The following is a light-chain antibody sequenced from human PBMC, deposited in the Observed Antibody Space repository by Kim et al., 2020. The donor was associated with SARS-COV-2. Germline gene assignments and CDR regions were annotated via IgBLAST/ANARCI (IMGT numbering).Light chain of an antibody. J-gene: IGLJ2*01. CDR2: EVS. Sequence: GPSVTVSCTGTSMDIGGYNYVSWYQQHPGKAPKLMIYEVSKRPSGVPDRFAGSKSGDTASLTVSGLQAEDEADYPCDSYEGSNTLVFGGGTQLTVL. CDR1: SMDIGGYNY. V-gene: IGLV2-8*01. CDR3: DSYEGSNTLV.